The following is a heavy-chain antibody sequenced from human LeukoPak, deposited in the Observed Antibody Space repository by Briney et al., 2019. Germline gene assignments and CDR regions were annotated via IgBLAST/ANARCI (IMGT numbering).Heavy chain of an antibody. CDR2: IKQDGSEK. CDR3: ARDDNFYGVGDFDY. V-gene: IGHV3-7*03. Sequence: PGGSLRLSCAASGFTFSSYWMSWVRQAPGKGLEWVANIKQDGSEKYYVDSVKGRFTISRDNAKNSLYLQMNSLRAEDTAVYYCARDDNFYGVGDFDYWGQGTLVTVSS. J-gene: IGHJ4*02. CDR1: GFTFSSYW. D-gene: IGHD1-26*01.